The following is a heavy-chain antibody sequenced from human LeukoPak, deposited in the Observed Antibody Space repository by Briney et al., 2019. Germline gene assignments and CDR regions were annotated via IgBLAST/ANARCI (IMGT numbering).Heavy chain of an antibody. CDR3: ARTDGGILLFSDAFDI. CDR1: GFTFSSYE. CDR2: IKQDGSEK. D-gene: IGHD2-21*02. Sequence: GGSLRLSCAASGFTFSSYEMSWVRQAPGKGLEWVANIKQDGSEKYYVDSVKGRFTISRDNAKNTLYLQMKSLRAEDTAVYYCARTDGGILLFSDAFDIWGQGTMVTVSS. J-gene: IGHJ3*02. V-gene: IGHV3-7*01.